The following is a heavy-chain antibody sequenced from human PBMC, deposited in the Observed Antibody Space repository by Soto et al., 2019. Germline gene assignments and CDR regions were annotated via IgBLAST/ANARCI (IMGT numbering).Heavy chain of an antibody. V-gene: IGHV2-70*11. CDR2: IDWSGDK. Sequence: SGPTLVNPTQTLTLTCSFSGFSLNTKGMSVGWIRQPPGKALEWLARIDWSGDKYYSTSLRTRLTVSTGTSKNQVDLTLTNVDPVDTATYYCARIWPDYDSVDNWFDPWGQGIVVTV. CDR1: GFSLNTKGMS. J-gene: IGHJ5*02. D-gene: IGHD3-22*01. CDR3: ARIWPDYDSVDNWFDP.